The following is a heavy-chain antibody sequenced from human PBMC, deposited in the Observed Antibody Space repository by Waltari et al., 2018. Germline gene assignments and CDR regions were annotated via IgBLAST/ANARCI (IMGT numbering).Heavy chain of an antibody. Sequence: QVQLVQSGSELKEPGASVKISCQASGYTFTNYPINWVRQAPGQGLEWMGWINTDTGNPTYAQGFTGRFVFSLDTSVSTAYLQISSLKAEDTAVYYRARKIGDTSSAWYFDLWGRGSLVTVSS. CDR3: ARKIGDTSSAWYFDL. CDR2: INTDTGNP. CDR1: GYTFTNYP. V-gene: IGHV7-4-1*02. J-gene: IGHJ2*01. D-gene: IGHD6-6*01.